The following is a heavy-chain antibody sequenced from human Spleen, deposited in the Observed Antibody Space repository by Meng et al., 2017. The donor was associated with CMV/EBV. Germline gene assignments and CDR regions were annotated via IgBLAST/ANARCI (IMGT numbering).Heavy chain of an antibody. V-gene: IGHV3-9*02. CDR1: GFISDDYA. J-gene: IGHJ6*02. Sequence: GGSLRLSFVASGFISDDYAMNWVRQVPGKGLEWVSGISWISNSIGYADSVKGRFTISRDNAKNSLYLQMNSLRAEDTAVYYCARELKGPVRFLEWSDNHYYGMDVWGQGTTVTVSS. CDR2: ISWISNSI. D-gene: IGHD3-3*01. CDR3: ARELKGPVRFLEWSDNHYYGMDV.